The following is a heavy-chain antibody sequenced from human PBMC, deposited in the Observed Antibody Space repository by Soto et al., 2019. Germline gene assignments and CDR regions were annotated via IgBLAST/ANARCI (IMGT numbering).Heavy chain of an antibody. CDR1: GYTFTYCY. CDR3: ATSQTSIAVAGQTEYYFDY. Sequence: ASVKVSCKTSGYTFTYCYMHWVRQAPGQGLEWMGWINPNSGGTKYAQNFQGWVTMTRDTSSRTDYMEISRLRSDDTAVYYCATSQTSIAVAGQTEYYFDYWGQGTLVTVSS. D-gene: IGHD6-19*01. CDR2: INPNSGGT. V-gene: IGHV1-2*04. J-gene: IGHJ4*02.